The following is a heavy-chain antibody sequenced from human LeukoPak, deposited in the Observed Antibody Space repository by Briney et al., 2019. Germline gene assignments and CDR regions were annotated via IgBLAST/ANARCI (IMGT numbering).Heavy chain of an antibody. V-gene: IGHV1-2*02. CDR1: GYTFTGYY. D-gene: IGHD6-13*01. Sequence: ASVKVSCKASGYTFTGYYMHWVRQAPGQGLEWMGWINPNSGGTNYAQKFQGRVTMTRDTSISTAYMELSSLRSDDTAVYYCASRGEGSSWTFDHWGQGTLVTVSS. J-gene: IGHJ4*02. CDR2: INPNSGGT. CDR3: ASRGEGSSWTFDH.